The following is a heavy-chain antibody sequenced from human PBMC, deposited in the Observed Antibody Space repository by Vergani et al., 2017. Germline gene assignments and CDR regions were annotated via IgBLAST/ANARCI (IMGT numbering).Heavy chain of an antibody. CDR3: ARLYGRDSSGSKYFDY. CDR2: IHPADSDT. CDR1: GYSFTNYW. J-gene: IGHJ4*02. D-gene: IGHD6-25*01. V-gene: IGHV5-51*01. Sequence: EVQLVQSGAEVKKPGESLKISCQISGYSFTNYWIGWVRQMPGKGLEWMGIIHPADSDTRYSPSFQGQVTISVDKSISTAYLQRSSRRATDSARYYCARLYGRDSSGSKYFDYWGQGTLVTVSS.